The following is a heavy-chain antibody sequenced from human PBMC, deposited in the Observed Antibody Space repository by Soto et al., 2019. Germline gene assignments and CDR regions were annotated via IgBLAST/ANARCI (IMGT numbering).Heavy chain of an antibody. Sequence: ASETLSLTCAVSGGSISSGGYSGSWIRQPPGKGLEWIGYIYHSGSTYYNPSLKSRVTISVDRSKNQFSLKLSSVTAADTAVYYCARGITTVTTLDSWGQETLVTVSS. J-gene: IGHJ4*02. CDR3: ARGITTVTTLDS. CDR2: IYHSGST. D-gene: IGHD4-4*01. V-gene: IGHV4-30-2*01. CDR1: GGSISSGGYS.